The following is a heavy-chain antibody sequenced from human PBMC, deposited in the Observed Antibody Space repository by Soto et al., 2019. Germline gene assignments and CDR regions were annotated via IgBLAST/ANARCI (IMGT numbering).Heavy chain of an antibody. CDR2: IYYSGSS. CDR1: GDSISRNGHF. D-gene: IGHD3-10*01. Sequence: SETVSLTCTVSGDSISRNGHFWTWIRQHPGKGLEWIGYIYYSGSSYYNPSLKSRVIISVDTSKNQFSLNLTAVTAADTAVYYCARGTMLRGPGYYYAMDIWGQGTTVTVS. V-gene: IGHV4-31*03. J-gene: IGHJ6*02. CDR3: ARGTMLRGPGYYYAMDI.